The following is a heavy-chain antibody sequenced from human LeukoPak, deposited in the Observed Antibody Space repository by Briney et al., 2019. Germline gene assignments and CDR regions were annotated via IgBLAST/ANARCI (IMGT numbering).Heavy chain of an antibody. D-gene: IGHD5-18*01. V-gene: IGHV4-34*01. CDR2: INHSGST. Sequence: PSETLSLTCAVYGGSLSGYYWSWIRQPPGKGLEWVGEINHSGSTNYNPSLKSRVTISVDTSKNQFSLKLSSVTAADTAVYYCARTRGYSYGYVDYGMDVRGKGTTVTVSS. CDR3: ARTRGYSYGYVDYGMDV. J-gene: IGHJ6*04. CDR1: GGSLSGYY.